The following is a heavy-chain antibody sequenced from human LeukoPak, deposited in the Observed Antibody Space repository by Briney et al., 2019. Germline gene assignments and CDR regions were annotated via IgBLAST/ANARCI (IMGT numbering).Heavy chain of an antibody. CDR2: IRPYTGDT. CDR1: GYTFTSYG. Sequence: ASVKVSCKPSGYTFTSYGIGWVRQAPGQGLEWMGWIRPYTGDTNYAQKLQGRVILTTDTSTSTAYMELRSLRSDDTAVYYCARDLYFVVEPAAPFDYWGQGTLVTVSS. D-gene: IGHD2-2*01. J-gene: IGHJ4*02. V-gene: IGHV1-18*01. CDR3: ARDLYFVVEPAAPFDY.